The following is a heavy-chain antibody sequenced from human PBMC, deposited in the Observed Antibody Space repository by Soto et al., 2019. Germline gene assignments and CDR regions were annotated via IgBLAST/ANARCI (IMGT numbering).Heavy chain of an antibody. D-gene: IGHD4-17*01. J-gene: IGHJ4*02. CDR2: VYNSGST. CDR3: ARAGIRDYGDYYNIDS. Sequence: QVQLQESGPGLVKPSETLSLICTVSAGSSNSYYWSWIQQPPGKGLEWIGYVYNSGSTYYNPSLKSRVTISLDTSKNQFSLYLISMTAADTAVYFCARAGIRDYGDYYNIDSWGQGTLVTVSS. CDR1: AGSSNSYY. V-gene: IGHV4-59*01.